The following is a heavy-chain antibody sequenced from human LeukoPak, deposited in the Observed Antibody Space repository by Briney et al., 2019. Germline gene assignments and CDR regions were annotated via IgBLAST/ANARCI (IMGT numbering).Heavy chain of an antibody. Sequence: SETLSLTCTVSGYSISSGYYWGWIRQPPGKGLEWIGSIYHSGSTYYNPSLKSRVTISVDTSKNQFSLKLSSVTAADTAVYYCARVVGFMVRGVIRDYWGQGTLDTVSS. J-gene: IGHJ4*02. V-gene: IGHV4-38-2*02. CDR2: IYHSGST. D-gene: IGHD3-10*01. CDR3: ARVVGFMVRGVIRDY. CDR1: GYSISSGYY.